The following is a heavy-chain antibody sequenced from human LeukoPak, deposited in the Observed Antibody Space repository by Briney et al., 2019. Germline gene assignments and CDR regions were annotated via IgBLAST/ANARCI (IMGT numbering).Heavy chain of an antibody. CDR3: AKDRDIAAAGYLFDY. J-gene: IGHJ4*02. V-gene: IGHV3-30*18. CDR2: ISYDGSNK. D-gene: IGHD6-13*01. CDR1: GFTFSSYG. Sequence: GGSLRLSCAASGFTFSSYGMHWVRQAPGKGLEWVAVISYDGSNKYYADSVKGRFTISRDNSKNTLYLQMNSLRAEDTAVYYCAKDRDIAAAGYLFDYWSQGTLVTVSS.